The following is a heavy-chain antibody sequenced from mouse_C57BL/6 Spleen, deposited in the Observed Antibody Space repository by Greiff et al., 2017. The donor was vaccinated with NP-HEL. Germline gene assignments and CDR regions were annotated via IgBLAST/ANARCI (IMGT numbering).Heavy chain of an antibody. D-gene: IGHD1-1*01. Sequence: VQLQQSGPELVKPGASVKISCKASGYAFSSSWMNWVKQRPGKGLEWIGRIYPGDGDTNYNGKFKGKATLTADKSSSTAYMQLSSLTSDDSAVYFCARYGTNYAMDYWGQGTSVTVSS. CDR1: GYAFSSSW. V-gene: IGHV1-82*01. CDR2: IYPGDGDT. J-gene: IGHJ4*01. CDR3: ARYGTNYAMDY.